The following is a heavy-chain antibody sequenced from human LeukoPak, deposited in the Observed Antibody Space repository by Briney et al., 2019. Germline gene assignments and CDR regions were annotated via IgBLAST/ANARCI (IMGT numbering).Heavy chain of an antibody. CDR2: ISGSGGST. CDR1: GFTFSSYA. V-gene: IGHV3-23*01. J-gene: IGHJ3*02. Sequence: PGGSLRLSCAASGFTFSSYAMSWVRQAPGKGLEWVSAISGSGGSTYYADSVKGRFTISRDNSKNTLYLQMNSLRAEDTAVYYCASGCSSWYPSSCRRAFDIWGQGTMVTVSS. D-gene: IGHD6-13*01. CDR3: ASGCSSWYPSSCRRAFDI.